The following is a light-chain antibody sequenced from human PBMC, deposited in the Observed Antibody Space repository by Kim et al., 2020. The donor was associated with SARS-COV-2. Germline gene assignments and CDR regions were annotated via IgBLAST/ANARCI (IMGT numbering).Light chain of an antibody. J-gene: IGKJ4*01. CDR3: QQRSNWPPALT. V-gene: IGKV3-11*01. CDR2: DAS. CDR1: QSVSTY. Sequence: SQGERATRTCRASQSVSTYWAWYQHKPGQGPRLLIYDASIRATGIPDRFSGSGSGTDFTLTISSLESEDFAVYYCQQRSNWPPALTFGGGTKLEI.